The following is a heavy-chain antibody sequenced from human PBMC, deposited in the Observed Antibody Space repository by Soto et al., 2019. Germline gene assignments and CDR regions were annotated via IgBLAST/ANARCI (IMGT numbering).Heavy chain of an antibody. CDR1: GYTFIAYY. Sequence: GASVKVSCKASGYTFIAYYMHWVLQAPGQGLEWVGWINPNSGGTNYAQKFQGRVTMTRDTSITTAYMELSSLTSDDTALYYCACLTPASSGDTIWGQGTMVTVSS. CDR2: INPNSGGT. J-gene: IGHJ3*02. D-gene: IGHD3-22*01. CDR3: ACLTPASSGDTI. V-gene: IGHV1-2*02.